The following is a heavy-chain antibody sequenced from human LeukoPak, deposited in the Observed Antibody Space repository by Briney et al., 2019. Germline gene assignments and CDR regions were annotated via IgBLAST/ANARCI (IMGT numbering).Heavy chain of an antibody. CDR1: GYTFTTYY. D-gene: IGHD5-18*01. CDR2: INPSGGST. CDR3: ARRGYNYGYLDY. V-gene: IGHV1-46*01. Sequence: ASVKVSCKASGYTFTTYYIIWVRQAPGQGLEWMGIINPSGGSTSYAQKFQGRVTMTRDTSTTTVYMELSSLRSEDTAVYYCARRGYNYGYLDYWGQGTLVTVSS. J-gene: IGHJ4*02.